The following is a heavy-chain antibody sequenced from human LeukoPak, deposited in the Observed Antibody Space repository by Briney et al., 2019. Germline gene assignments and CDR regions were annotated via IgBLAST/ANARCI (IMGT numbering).Heavy chain of an antibody. CDR3: AKGRIVGSVGVDY. J-gene: IGHJ4*02. CDR1: GFTFSSYW. D-gene: IGHD3-22*01. CDR2: IKDDESEE. Sequence: GGSLRLSCEVSGFTFSSYWMSWVRQAPGKGLEWVANIKDDESEEYYVDSLKGRFTISRDNAKRSLFLQMTSLRDEDTAVYYCAKGRIVGSVGVDYWGQGTLVTVSS. V-gene: IGHV3-7*01.